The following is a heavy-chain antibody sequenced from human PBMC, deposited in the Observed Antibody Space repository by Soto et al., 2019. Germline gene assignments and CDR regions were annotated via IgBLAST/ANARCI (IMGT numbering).Heavy chain of an antibody. CDR3: AGTTVPYNWFDP. V-gene: IGHV1-46*01. D-gene: IGHD4-4*01. CDR2: INPSGGST. CDR1: GYTFTSYY. Sequence: GASVKVSCKASGYTFTSYYMHWVRQAPGQGLEWMGIINPSGGSTSYAQKFQGRVTMTRDTSTSTVYMELSSLRSEDTAVYYCAGTTVPYNWFDPWGQGTLVTGSS. J-gene: IGHJ5*02.